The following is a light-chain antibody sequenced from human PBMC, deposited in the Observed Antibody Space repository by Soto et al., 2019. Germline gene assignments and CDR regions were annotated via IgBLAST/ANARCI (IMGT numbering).Light chain of an antibody. CDR3: QHLTNYPPFT. CDR1: QDIQTY. Sequence: IQLTQSPSSLSASVGDRVSITCRASQDIQTYLAWYQQKRGEAPKLLISATFTLQSGVPSRFNGSGAGTDFTLTIIRLQPEDFATYYCQHLTNYPPFTFGPGTKVEIE. CDR2: ATF. J-gene: IGKJ3*01. V-gene: IGKV1-9*01.